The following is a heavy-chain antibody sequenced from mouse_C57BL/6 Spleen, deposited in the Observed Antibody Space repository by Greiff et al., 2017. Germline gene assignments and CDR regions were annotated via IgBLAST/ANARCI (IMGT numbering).Heavy chain of an antibody. D-gene: IGHD2-5*01. CDR1: GFTFSSYA. V-gene: IGHV5-4*01. Sequence: EVMLVESGGGLVKPGGSLKLSCAASGFTFSSYAMSWVRQTPGKRLEWVATISDGGSYTYYPDNVKGRFTISRDNATNNLYLQMSHLTSEDTAMYYCAREDSNYEGGAMDYWGQGTSVTVSS. CDR3: AREDSNYEGGAMDY. J-gene: IGHJ4*01. CDR2: ISDGGSYT.